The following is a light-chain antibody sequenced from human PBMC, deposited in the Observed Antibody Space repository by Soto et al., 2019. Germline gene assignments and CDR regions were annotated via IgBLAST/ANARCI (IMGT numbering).Light chain of an antibody. V-gene: IGKV3-20*01. CDR1: QSVSSSY. CDR3: QQYGSSTYT. J-gene: IGKJ2*01. Sequence: EIVLTQSPGTLSLSPGERATLSCRASQSVSSSYLAWYQQKPGQAPRLLIYGASSRATGIPDRFSGSGSGAAFTPTISRLEPEDFAVYYCQQYGSSTYTFGQGTKLEIK. CDR2: GAS.